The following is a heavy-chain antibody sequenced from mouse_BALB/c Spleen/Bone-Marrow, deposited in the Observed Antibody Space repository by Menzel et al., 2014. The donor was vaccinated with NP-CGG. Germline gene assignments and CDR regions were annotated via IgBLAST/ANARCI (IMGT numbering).Heavy chain of an antibody. D-gene: IGHD1-1*01. CDR1: GFTFSSFA. CDR2: ISSGSSTI. J-gene: IGHJ2*01. CDR3: ARSGSSSGYFDY. Sequence: EVKLAESGGGLVQPGGSRKLSCAASGFTFSSFAMHWVRQAPEKGLEWVAYISSGSSTIYYADTVMGRFTISRDNPKNTLFLQMTSLRSEDTAMYYCARSGSSSGYFDYWGQGTTLTVSS. V-gene: IGHV5-17*02.